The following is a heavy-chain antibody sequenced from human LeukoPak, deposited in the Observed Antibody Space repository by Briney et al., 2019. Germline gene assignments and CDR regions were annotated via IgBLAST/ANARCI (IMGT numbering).Heavy chain of an antibody. V-gene: IGHV3-53*01. Sequence: GGSLRLSCAASGFSVSSNYMSWVRQAPGKGLEWVSVFYTSGRTDYANSVKGRSTISRDNSQNTVYLQMNSLRAEDTAVYYCARPALGLGELFGRDYYGMDVWGQGTTVIVSS. CDR2: FYTSGRT. CDR3: ARPALGLGELFGRDYYGMDV. D-gene: IGHD3-10*01. CDR1: GFSVSSNY. J-gene: IGHJ6*02.